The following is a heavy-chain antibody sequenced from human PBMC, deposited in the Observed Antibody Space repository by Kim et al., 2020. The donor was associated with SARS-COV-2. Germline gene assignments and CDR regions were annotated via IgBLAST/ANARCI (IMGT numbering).Heavy chain of an antibody. V-gene: IGHV5-51*01. CDR2: IYPGDSDT. Sequence: GESLKISCKGSGYSFTSYWIGWVRQMPGKGLEWMGIIYPGDSDTRYSPSFQGQVTISADKSISTAYLQWSSLKASDTAMYYCARQGPGDCSGGSCYSPYYYSGMDVWGQGTTVTVSS. CDR3: ARQGPGDCSGGSCYSPYYYSGMDV. J-gene: IGHJ6*02. CDR1: GYSFTSYW. D-gene: IGHD2-15*01.